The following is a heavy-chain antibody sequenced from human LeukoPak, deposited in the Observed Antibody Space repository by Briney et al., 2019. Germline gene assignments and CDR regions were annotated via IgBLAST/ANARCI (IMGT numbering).Heavy chain of an antibody. J-gene: IGHJ3*02. CDR3: ARDLEWLYPGGAFDI. D-gene: IGHD3-3*01. CDR2: INPNSGGT. CDR1: GYTFTGQY. V-gene: IGHV1-2*02. Sequence: GASVKVSCKASGYTFTGQYMHWVRQAPGQGLELIGWINPNSGGTNYAKKFQGRVTMTRETSIRTAYMELSRLRSDDTAVYYCARDLEWLYPGGAFDIWSQGTMVTVSS.